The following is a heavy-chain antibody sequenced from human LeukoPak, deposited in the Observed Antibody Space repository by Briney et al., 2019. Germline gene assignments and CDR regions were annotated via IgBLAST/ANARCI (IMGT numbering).Heavy chain of an antibody. CDR1: GFTFSSYA. V-gene: IGHV3-30-3*01. J-gene: IGHJ4*02. D-gene: IGHD2-2*01. Sequence: PGGSLRLSCAASGFTFSSYAMHWVRQAPGKGLEWVAVISYDGSNKYYADSVKGRFTISRDNSKNTLYLQMNSLRAEDTAVYYCARGPGQYQLLYYFDYWGQGTLVTVSS. CDR3: ARGPGQYQLLYYFDY. CDR2: ISYDGSNK.